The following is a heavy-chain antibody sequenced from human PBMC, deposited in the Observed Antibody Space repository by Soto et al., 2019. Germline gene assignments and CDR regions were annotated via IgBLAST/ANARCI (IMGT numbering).Heavy chain of an antibody. Sequence: QVQLVQSGAEVKKPGSSVKVSCKASGGTFSSYTISWVRQAPGQGLEWMGRIIPILGIANYAQKFQGRVTITADKSTSTAYMELSSLSSEDTAVYYCARATMVRGGIDYWGQGTLVTVSS. CDR2: IIPILGIA. V-gene: IGHV1-69*02. CDR1: GGTFSSYT. CDR3: ARATMVRGGIDY. J-gene: IGHJ4*02. D-gene: IGHD3-10*01.